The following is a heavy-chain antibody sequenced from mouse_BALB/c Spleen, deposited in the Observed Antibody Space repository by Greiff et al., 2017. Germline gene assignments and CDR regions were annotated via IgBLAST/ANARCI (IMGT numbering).Heavy chain of an antibody. D-gene: IGHD1-1*02. CDR3: TRDEGGHWYFDV. CDR1: GFTFSSYT. Sequence: EVQLVESGGGLVKPGGSLKLSCAASGFTFSSYTMSWVRQTPEKRLEWVATISSGGSYTYYPDSVKGRFTISRDNAKNTLYLQMSSLKSEDTAMYYCTRDEGGHWYFDVWGAGTTVTVSS. V-gene: IGHV5-6-4*01. CDR2: ISSGGSYT. J-gene: IGHJ1*01.